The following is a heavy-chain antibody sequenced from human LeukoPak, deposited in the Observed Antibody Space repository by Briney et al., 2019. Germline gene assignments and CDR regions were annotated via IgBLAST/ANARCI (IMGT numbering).Heavy chain of an antibody. D-gene: IGHD4-17*01. V-gene: IGHV3-15*01. J-gene: IGHJ4*02. Sequence: GGSLRLSCAASGFTFSMYAMSWVRQATGKGLEWVGRIKSITDGGTADYAAPVKGRFTISRDDSKNTLYLEMNSLKTEDTAFYYCTTDPMTAVTNLGYWGQGTLVTVSS. CDR3: TTDPMTAVTNLGY. CDR1: GFTFSMYA. CDR2: IKSITDGGTA.